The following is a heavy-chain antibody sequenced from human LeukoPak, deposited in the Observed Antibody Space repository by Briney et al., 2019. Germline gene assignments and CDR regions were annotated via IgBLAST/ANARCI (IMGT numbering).Heavy chain of an antibody. CDR2: INPNSGGT. J-gene: IGHJ5*02. Sequence: PWASVKVSCKASGYTFTGYYMHWVRQAPGQGLEWMGWINPNSGGTNYAQKFQGRVTMTRDTSISTAYMELSRLRSDDTAVYYCARGVDAEYCSSTSCNTINWFDPWGQGTLVTVSS. CDR1: GYTFTGYY. V-gene: IGHV1-2*02. D-gene: IGHD2-2*01. CDR3: ARGVDAEYCSSTSCNTINWFDP.